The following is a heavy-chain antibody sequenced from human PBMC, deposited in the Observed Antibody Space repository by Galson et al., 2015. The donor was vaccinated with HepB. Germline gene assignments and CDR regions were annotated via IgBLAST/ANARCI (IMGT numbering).Heavy chain of an antibody. D-gene: IGHD3-10*01. J-gene: IGHJ3*01. CDR3: ARGSDTSLTRNGSNV. CDR2: VSHDGNNK. V-gene: IGHV3-30-3*01. Sequence: SLRLSCAASGFTFISYPLHWVRQAPGKGLEWVAVVSHDGNNKYYADSVKGRFTISRDNSKNTVYLQMNSLTTEDTAVYYCARGSDTSLTRNGSNVWGRGTMVTVSS. CDR1: GFTFISYP.